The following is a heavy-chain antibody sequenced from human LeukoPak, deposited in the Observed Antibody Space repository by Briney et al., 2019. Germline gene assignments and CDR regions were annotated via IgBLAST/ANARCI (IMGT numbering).Heavy chain of an antibody. D-gene: IGHD3-10*01. V-gene: IGHV4-30-4*07. CDR3: ARTRYYYNSRSYGAPYYFDY. J-gene: IGHJ4*02. Sequence: PSETLSLTCAVSGGSISSGVYSWSWIRQPPGKGLEWIGYFYYSGRTYYNPSLNSRVTISVDTSKNQFSLKLSSVTAADTAVYYCARTRYYYNSRSYGAPYYFDYWGQGALVTVSS. CDR1: GGSISSGVYS. CDR2: FYYSGRT.